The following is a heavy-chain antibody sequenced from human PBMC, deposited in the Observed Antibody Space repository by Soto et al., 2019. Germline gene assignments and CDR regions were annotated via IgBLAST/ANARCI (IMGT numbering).Heavy chain of an antibody. CDR1: GFTVSSTY. V-gene: IGHV3-53*01. J-gene: IGHJ6*02. CDR2: IYSGGST. CDR3: ARDPPATRHGMDV. Sequence: GGSLRLSCAASGFTVSSTYMSWVRQAPGKGLEWVSVIYSGGSTYYADSVRGRFTISRDNSKNTLYLQMKSLRAEDTAVYYCARDPPATRHGMDVWGQGTTVTVSS.